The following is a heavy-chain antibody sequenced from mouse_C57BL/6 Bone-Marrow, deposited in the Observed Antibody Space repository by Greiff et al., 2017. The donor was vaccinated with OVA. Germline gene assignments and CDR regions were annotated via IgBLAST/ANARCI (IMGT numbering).Heavy chain of an antibody. J-gene: IGHJ2*01. CDR1: GISITTGNYR. D-gene: IGHD1-1*01. CDR3: ARERLLRGNYFDY. CDR2: IYYSGTI. V-gene: IGHV3-5*01. Sequence: VQLKQSGPGLVKPSQTVFLTCTVTGISITTGNYRWRWIRQFPGNKLEWIGYIYYSGTITYNPSLTSRTTITRDTPKNQFFLEMNSLTAEDTATYYCARERLLRGNYFDYWGQGTTLTVSS.